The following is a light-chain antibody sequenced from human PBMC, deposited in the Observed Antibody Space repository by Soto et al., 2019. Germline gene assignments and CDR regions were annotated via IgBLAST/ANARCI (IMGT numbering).Light chain of an antibody. Sequence: QSVLTQPPSLSAAPGEKVTISCSGSSSNIGNYHVCWYQQFPGPAPRLLIYDTNKRRSGIPDRFSGSKSGTSATLSITGLQTGDEADYYCGTWDTSLSVGVFGGGTKLTVL. J-gene: IGLJ2*01. V-gene: IGLV1-51*01. CDR3: GTWDTSLSVGV. CDR1: SSNIGNYH. CDR2: DTN.